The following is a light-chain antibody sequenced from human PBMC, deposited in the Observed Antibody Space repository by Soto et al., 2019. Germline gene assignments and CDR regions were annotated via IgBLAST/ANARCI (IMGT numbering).Light chain of an antibody. V-gene: IGKV3-20*01. Sequence: ENVLTQSPGTLSLSPGEIATLSCRASQTVSSYLTWYQQRPGQAPRLLIYGASKRATGIPDRFSGSGSGTDFTLTISRLEPEDFALYYCQQYCTSPITFGQVTRLEIK. J-gene: IGKJ5*01. CDR1: QTVSSY. CDR2: GAS. CDR3: QQYCTSPIT.